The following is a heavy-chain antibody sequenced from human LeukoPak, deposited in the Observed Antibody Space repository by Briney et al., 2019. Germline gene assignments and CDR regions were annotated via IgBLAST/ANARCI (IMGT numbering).Heavy chain of an antibody. Sequence: GGSLRLSCAASGFTFSSYAMGWGRQAPGKGLEWVSAITGSGDGTSAADSVTGRFSISRDNSKSTLYLQMNSLRVEDTAVYYCAKAGLVRGGALDSWGQGTLVTVSS. CDR1: GFTFSSYA. CDR3: AKAGLVRGGALDS. V-gene: IGHV3-23*01. J-gene: IGHJ4*02. CDR2: ITGSGDGT. D-gene: IGHD4/OR15-4a*01.